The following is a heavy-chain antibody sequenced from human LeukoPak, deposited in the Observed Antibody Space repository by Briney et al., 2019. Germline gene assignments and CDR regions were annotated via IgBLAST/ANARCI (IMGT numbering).Heavy chain of an antibody. V-gene: IGHV4-31*03. CDR3: ARVRYFDWLLYPDAFDI. Sequence: KPSQTLSLTCTVSGVSISSGGYYWGWIRQHPGKGLEWIGYIYYSGSTYYNPSLKSRVTISVDTSKNQFSLKLSSVTAADTAVYYCARVRYFDWLLYPDAFDIWGQGTMVTVSS. J-gene: IGHJ3*02. D-gene: IGHD3-9*01. CDR1: GVSISSGGYY. CDR2: IYYSGST.